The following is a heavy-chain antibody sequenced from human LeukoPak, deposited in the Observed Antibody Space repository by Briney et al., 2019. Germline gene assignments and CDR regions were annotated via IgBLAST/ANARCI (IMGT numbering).Heavy chain of an antibody. CDR2: IYRSGST. J-gene: IGHJ6*03. V-gene: IGHV4-38-2*02. CDR1: GYSISSGYY. Sequence: SETLSLTCIVSGYSISSGYYWGWIRQPPGKGLEWIGTIYRSGSTYSNPSLRGRVTISVDTSKNQFPLKLSSVTAADTAVYYCARTGAGYYYYYMDVWGKGTTVTVSS. CDR3: ARTGAGYYYYYMDV. D-gene: IGHD1-26*01.